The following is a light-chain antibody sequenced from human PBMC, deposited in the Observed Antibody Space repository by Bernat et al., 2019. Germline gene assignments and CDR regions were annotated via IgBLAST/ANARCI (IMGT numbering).Light chain of an antibody. Sequence: QSALTQPPSASGSPGQSVTIPCTGTSSDVGGYNFVSWYQQHPGKAPKLMISEVTKRPSGVPDRFSGSKSGNTAFLTVSELQVEDEADYHCSSCAGNSLVFGGGTKLTVL. CDR1: SSDVGGYNF. V-gene: IGLV2-8*01. CDR3: SSCAGNSLV. CDR2: EVT. J-gene: IGLJ3*02.